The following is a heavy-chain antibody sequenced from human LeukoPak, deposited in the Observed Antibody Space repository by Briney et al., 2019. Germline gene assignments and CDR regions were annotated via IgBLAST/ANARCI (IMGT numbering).Heavy chain of an antibody. J-gene: IGHJ6*02. CDR2: INSDGSST. CDR3: ARHDFWSDMDV. Sequence: WGSLRLSCAASGLTFSSYWMHWVRQAPGKGLVWVSRINSDGSSTSCAGSVKGRFTIYRDNAKNALYLQMNSLRAEDTAVYDCARHDFWSDMDVWGQGTTVTVSS. V-gene: IGHV3-74*01. D-gene: IGHD3-3*01. CDR1: GLTFSSYW.